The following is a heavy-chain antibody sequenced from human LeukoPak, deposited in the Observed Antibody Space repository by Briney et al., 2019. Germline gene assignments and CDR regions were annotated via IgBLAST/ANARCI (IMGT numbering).Heavy chain of an antibody. CDR2: IYYSGST. Sequence: KPSETLSLTCTVSGGSISSYYWSWIRQPPGKGLEWIGYIYYSGSTNYNPSLKSRVTISVDTSKNQFSLKLSSVTAADTAVYCCAREGDSDYGDYPYYFDYWGQGTLVTVSS. J-gene: IGHJ4*02. CDR1: GGSISSYY. D-gene: IGHD4-17*01. CDR3: AREGDSDYGDYPYYFDY. V-gene: IGHV4-59*01.